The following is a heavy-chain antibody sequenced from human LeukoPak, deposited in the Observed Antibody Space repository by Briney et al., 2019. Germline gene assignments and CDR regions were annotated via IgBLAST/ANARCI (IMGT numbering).Heavy chain of an antibody. D-gene: IGHD4-17*01. CDR3: ARDRGSTVTTVGY. V-gene: IGHV3-11*04. CDR2: ISSSAATT. J-gene: IGHJ4*02. CDR1: GFRFSDYY. Sequence: GGSLRLSCVTSGFRFSDYYMMWIRQAPGKGPAWVAHISSSAATTLYADSVKGRFTVSRDNAKNSLYLEMTSLRAEDTAVYYCARDRGSTVTTVGYWGQGTLVTVSS.